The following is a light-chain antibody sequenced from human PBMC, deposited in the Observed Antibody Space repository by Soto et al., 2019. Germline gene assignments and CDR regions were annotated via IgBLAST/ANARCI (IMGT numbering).Light chain of an antibody. Sequence: EIVLTQSPATLSLSPGARATLSCRASQSVSSHLAWFQQKPGQAPRLLIYDASNRATGIPARFSGSGSGTDFTLTISSLEPEDFAIYYCQQRTYGLSFGGVTKVEIK. CDR2: DAS. V-gene: IGKV3-11*01. CDR1: QSVSSH. J-gene: IGKJ4*01. CDR3: QQRTYGLS.